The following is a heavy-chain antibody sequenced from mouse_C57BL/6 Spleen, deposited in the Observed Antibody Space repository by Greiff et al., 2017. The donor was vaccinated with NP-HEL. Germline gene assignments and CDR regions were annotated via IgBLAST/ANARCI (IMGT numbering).Heavy chain of an antibody. V-gene: IGHV8-12*01. CDR3: ARRAGYDYDDAMDY. J-gene: IGHJ4*01. D-gene: IGHD2-4*01. CDR1: GFSLSTSGMG. Sequence: QVTLKVSGPGILQSSQTLSLTCSFSGFSLSTSGMGVSWIRQPSGKGLEWLAHTYWDDDKRYNPSLKSRLTISKDTSRNQVFLKITSVDTADTATYYCARRAGYDYDDAMDYWGQGTSVTVSS. CDR2: TYWDDDK.